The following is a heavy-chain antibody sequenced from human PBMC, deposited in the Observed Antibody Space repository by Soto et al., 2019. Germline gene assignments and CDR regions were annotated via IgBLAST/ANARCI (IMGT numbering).Heavy chain of an antibody. J-gene: IGHJ4*01. CDR3: ARDRTVSGPSTIDH. V-gene: IGHV3-74*01. CDR2: MSTDGKNI. CDR1: GFSFSSYW. Sequence: PGGSLRLSCAASGFSFSSYWMHWVRQAPGEGLVWVSRMSTDGKNIIYADSEKGRFTISRDNAKNTLYLQLNSLRAEDTAVYYCARDRTVSGPSTIDHWGRGTLVTVSS. D-gene: IGHD6-19*01.